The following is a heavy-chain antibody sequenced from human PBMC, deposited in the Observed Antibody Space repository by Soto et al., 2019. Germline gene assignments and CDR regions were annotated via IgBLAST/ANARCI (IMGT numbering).Heavy chain of an antibody. CDR1: GGNFNTYP. Sequence: QVQLEQSGAEVKRPGSSVKVSCKTSGGNFNTYPISWVRQAPGHRLEWMGKIIPIFGTPDYAQKFQGRVTINADEATTTVYMELRSLKSDDSAVYYLARDSRLWGSTGWKRENLFDIWGQGTMVTVSS. D-gene: IGHD3-16*01. V-gene: IGHV1-69*18. CDR3: ARDSRLWGSTGWKRENLFDI. CDR2: IIPIFGTP. J-gene: IGHJ3*02.